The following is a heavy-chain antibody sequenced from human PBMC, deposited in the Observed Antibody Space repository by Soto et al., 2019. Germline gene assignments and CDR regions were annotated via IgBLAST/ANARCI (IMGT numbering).Heavy chain of an antibody. CDR2: ISASNGNT. CDR3: ARGSYFDY. CDR1: GYTFTTYG. Sequence: ASVKVSCKASGYTFTTYGISWVRQAPGQGLECMGWISASNGNTNYAQKLQGRVTLTTDTSTSTAYMELRNLRSDDTAVFYCARGSYFDYWGQGTLVTVSS. V-gene: IGHV1-18*01. J-gene: IGHJ4*02.